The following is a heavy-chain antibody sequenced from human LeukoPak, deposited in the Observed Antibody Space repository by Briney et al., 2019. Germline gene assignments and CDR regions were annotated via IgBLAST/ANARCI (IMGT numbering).Heavy chain of an antibody. CDR3: ARGYSSSWNYFDY. CDR1: GGPISNYW. D-gene: IGHD6-13*01. CDR2: VFDSGGT. V-gene: IGHV4-59*01. J-gene: IGHJ4*02. Sequence: PETLSLTCTVSGGPISNYWWSWIRQPPGKGLEWIGYVFDSGGTNYNPSLKSRVTISVDTSKKQFSLKLSSVTAADTAVYYCARGYSSSWNYFDYWGQGTLVTVSS.